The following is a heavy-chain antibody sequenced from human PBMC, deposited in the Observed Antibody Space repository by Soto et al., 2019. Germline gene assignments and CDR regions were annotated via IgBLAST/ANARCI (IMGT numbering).Heavy chain of an antibody. CDR2: IIPIFGTA. Sequence: SVKVSCKASGGTFSSYAISWVRQAPGQGLEWMGGIIPIFGTANYAQKFQGRVTITADESTSTAYMELSSLRSEDTAVYYCARGRSHRRRLGFYYYYGMDVWGQGTTVTVSS. D-gene: IGHD2-15*01. CDR1: GGTFSSYA. J-gene: IGHJ6*02. V-gene: IGHV1-69*13. CDR3: ARGRSHRRRLGFYYYYGMDV.